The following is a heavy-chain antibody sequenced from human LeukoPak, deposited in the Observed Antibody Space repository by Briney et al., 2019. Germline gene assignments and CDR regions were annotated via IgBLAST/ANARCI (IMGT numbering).Heavy chain of an antibody. J-gene: IGHJ6*02. V-gene: IGHV3-21*01. Sequence: GGSLRLSCAASGFTFSSYSMKWVRQAPGKGLEWVSSISSSSSYIYYADSVKGRFTISRDNAKNSLYLQMNSLRAEDTAVYYCARESHYYDSSGYYGGYYYYGMDVWGQGTTVTVSS. CDR2: ISSSSSYI. CDR1: GFTFSSYS. D-gene: IGHD3-22*01. CDR3: ARESHYYDSSGYYGGYYYYGMDV.